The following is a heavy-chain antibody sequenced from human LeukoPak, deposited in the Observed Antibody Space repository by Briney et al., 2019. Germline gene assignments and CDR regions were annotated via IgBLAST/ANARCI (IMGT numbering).Heavy chain of an antibody. CDR3: ARETGIAVAGTSLYYYGMDV. CDR2: IYTSGST. V-gene: IGHV4-4*07. CDR1: GGSISSYY. Sequence: PSETLSLTCSVSGGSISSYYWSWIRQPAGKGLEWIGRIYTSGSTNYNPSLKSRVTMSVDTSKNQFSLKLSSVTAADTAVYYCARETGIAVAGTSLYYYGMDVWGQGTTVTVSS. D-gene: IGHD6-19*01. J-gene: IGHJ6*02.